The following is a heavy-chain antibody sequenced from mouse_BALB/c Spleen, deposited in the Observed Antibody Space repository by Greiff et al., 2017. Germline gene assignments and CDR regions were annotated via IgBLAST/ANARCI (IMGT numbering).Heavy chain of an antibody. CDR2: ISYSGST. CDR1: GYSITSDYA. D-gene: IGHD1-1*01. CDR3: ARRAYGSSYWFAY. Sequence: VQLQQSGPGLVKPSQSLSLTCTVTGYSITSDYAWNWIRQFPGNKLEWMSYISYSGSTSYNPSLKSRISITRDTSKNQFFLQLNSVTTEDTATYYCARRAYGSSYWFAYWGQGTLVTVSA. V-gene: IGHV3-2*02. J-gene: IGHJ3*01.